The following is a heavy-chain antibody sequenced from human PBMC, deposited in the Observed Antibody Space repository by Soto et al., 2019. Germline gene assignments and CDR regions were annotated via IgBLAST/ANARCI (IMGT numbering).Heavy chain of an antibody. V-gene: IGHV1-69*13. J-gene: IGHJ4*02. Sequence: SVKVSCKASGGTFSTFGISWVRQAPGQGLEWMGGIIPFFGTARYSQKFEDRITITADESTYTVYMDLRSLTSEDTAIYYCAKSAPMDAGDKYYYDFWGQGALVTVSS. CDR1: GGTFSTFG. CDR2: IIPFFGTA. D-gene: IGHD4-17*01. CDR3: AKSAPMDAGDKYYYDF.